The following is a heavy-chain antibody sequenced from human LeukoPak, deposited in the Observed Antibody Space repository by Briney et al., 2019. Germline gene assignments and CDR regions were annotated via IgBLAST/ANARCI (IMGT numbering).Heavy chain of an antibody. J-gene: IGHJ4*02. CDR2: IYFNGST. V-gene: IGHV4-30-4*01. Sequence: SETLSLTCTVSGGSISSGDYYWSWIRQPPGRGLERFGKIYFNGSTYFNPSLKSPFNISVDTSKNQFSLKLSSVTAADTAVYYCARVGGIAAAGTFPFDYWGQGTLVTASS. CDR3: ARVGGIAAAGTFPFDY. CDR1: GGSISSGDYY. D-gene: IGHD6-13*01.